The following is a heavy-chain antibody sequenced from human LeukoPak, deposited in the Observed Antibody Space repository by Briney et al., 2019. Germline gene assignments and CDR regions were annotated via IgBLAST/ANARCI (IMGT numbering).Heavy chain of an antibody. CDR1: GFTVSSNY. V-gene: IGHV3-66*02. CDR3: ARVEAGLVVVPAAMGTDVWFDP. D-gene: IGHD2-2*01. CDR2: IYSGGST. Sequence: GGSLRLSCAASGFTVSSNYMSWVRQAPGKGLEWDSVIYSGGSTYYADSVKGRFTISRDNSKNTLYLQMNSLRAEDTAVYYCARVEAGLVVVPAAMGTDVWFDPWGQGTLVTVSS. J-gene: IGHJ5*02.